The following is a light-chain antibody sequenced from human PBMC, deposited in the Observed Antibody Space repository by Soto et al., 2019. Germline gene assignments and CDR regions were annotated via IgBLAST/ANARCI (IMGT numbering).Light chain of an antibody. Sequence: EIVLTQSPATLSLSPGERATLSCRASQSLSSYLSWYQQKPGQAPRLLIYDASNRATGIPARFSGSGSGTDFTLTISSLEPEDLAVYYCQQRTNWLTFGGGTKVEIK. CDR1: QSLSSY. CDR2: DAS. J-gene: IGKJ4*01. V-gene: IGKV3-11*01. CDR3: QQRTNWLT.